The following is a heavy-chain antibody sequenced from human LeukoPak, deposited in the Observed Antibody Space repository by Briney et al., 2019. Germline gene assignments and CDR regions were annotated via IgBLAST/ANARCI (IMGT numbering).Heavy chain of an antibody. Sequence: PSETLSLTCTVSGGSISSYYWSWIRQPPGKGLEWIGYIYYSGSTNYNPSLKSRVTISVDTSKNQFSLKLSSVTAADTAVYYCAKAHINYYYYMDVWGKGTTVTVSS. J-gene: IGHJ6*03. V-gene: IGHV4-59*01. CDR3: AKAHINYYYYMDV. CDR1: GGSISSYY. CDR2: IYYSGST. D-gene: IGHD2-21*01.